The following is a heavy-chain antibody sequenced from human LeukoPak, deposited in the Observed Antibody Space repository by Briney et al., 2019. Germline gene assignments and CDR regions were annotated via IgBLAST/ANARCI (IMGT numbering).Heavy chain of an antibody. Sequence: GGSLRLSCSASGFIFSSNAMHWVRQAPGKGLEYVSGISSNGGNIDYADSVKGRFTISRDNSRNTLYLQMSSLRAEDTAVYYCGKGMVYRSYGVDVWGQGTTVTVSS. CDR1: GFIFSSNA. CDR3: GKGMVYRSYGVDV. V-gene: IGHV3-64D*06. D-gene: IGHD2-8*01. J-gene: IGHJ6*02. CDR2: ISSNGGNI.